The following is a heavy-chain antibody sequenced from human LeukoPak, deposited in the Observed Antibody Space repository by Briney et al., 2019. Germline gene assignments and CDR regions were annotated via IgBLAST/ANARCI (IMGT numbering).Heavy chain of an antibody. J-gene: IGHJ4*02. CDR1: GGSISSGDYY. CDR3: ARGFSTVNFDF. Sequence: SETLSLTCTVSGGSISSGDYYWSWIRQPPGKGLEWIGYIYYSGSTYYNPSLKSRVTISVDTSKNQFSLKLSSVTAADTAVYYCARGFSTVNFDFWGQGTLVTVSS. CDR2: IYYSGST. D-gene: IGHD4-11*01. V-gene: IGHV4-30-4*08.